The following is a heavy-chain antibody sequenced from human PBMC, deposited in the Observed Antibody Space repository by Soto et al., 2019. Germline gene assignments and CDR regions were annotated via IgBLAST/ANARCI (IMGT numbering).Heavy chain of an antibody. D-gene: IGHD1-26*01. V-gene: IGHV4-34*01. CDR2: INHSGST. CDR3: ARGLVGATSRSFDY. CDR1: GGSFSGYY. Sequence: SETLSLTCAVYGGSFSGYYWSWIRQPPGKGLEWIGEINHSGSTNYNPSLKSRVTISVDTSKNQFSLKLSSVTAADTAVYYCARGLVGATSRSFDYWGQGTLVTVSS. J-gene: IGHJ4*02.